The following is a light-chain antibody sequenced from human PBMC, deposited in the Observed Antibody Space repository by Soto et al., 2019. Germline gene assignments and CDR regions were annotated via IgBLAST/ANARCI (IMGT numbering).Light chain of an antibody. CDR2: GAS. J-gene: IGKJ1*01. CDR3: QQDYNFPSWT. CDR1: QSLTSSY. Sequence: EVVLTQSPGTLSLSPGERASLSCRAIQSLTSSYLAWYQQKPGQAPRLLIYGASTRATGIPARFSGSGSGTDFTLTISSLQPEDVAVHCCQQDYNFPSWTFGQGTKVDIK. V-gene: IGKV3D-7*01.